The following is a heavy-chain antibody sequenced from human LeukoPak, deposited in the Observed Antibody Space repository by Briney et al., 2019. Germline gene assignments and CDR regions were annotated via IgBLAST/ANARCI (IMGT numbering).Heavy chain of an antibody. D-gene: IGHD6-19*01. J-gene: IGHJ4*02. CDR1: GFTFSSYA. Sequence: TGGSLRLSCAASGFTFSSYAMSWVRQAPGKGLEWVSAISGSGGSTYYADSVKGRFTISRDNAKNSLYLQMNSLRAEDTALYYCAKDMNAGYSSGWYPGFDYWGQGTLVTVSS. CDR3: AKDMNAGYSSGWYPGFDY. V-gene: IGHV3-23*01. CDR2: ISGSGGST.